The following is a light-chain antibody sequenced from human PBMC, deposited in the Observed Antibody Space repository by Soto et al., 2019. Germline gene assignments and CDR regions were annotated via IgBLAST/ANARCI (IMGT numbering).Light chain of an antibody. J-gene: IGKJ5*01. V-gene: IGKV3-15*01. CDR3: QQYNNWPPI. CDR1: QSVSSN. CDR2: GAS. Sequence: DIVMTQSPATLSVSPGERATLSCRASQSVSSNLAWYQQKPGQAPRLLIYGASTRATGIPARFSGSRSGTEFTLTISSLQSEDFAVYYCQQYNNWPPIFGQGTRLEIK.